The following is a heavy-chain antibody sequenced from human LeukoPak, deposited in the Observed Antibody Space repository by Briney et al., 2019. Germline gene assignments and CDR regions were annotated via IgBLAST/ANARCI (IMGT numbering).Heavy chain of an antibody. J-gene: IGHJ5*02. CDR3: AKDPGAVGDGYMDWFDP. CDR1: GYNFTTYD. V-gene: IGHV1-69*06. CDR2: IIPIFGTA. Sequence: SVKVSCKASGYNFTTYDISWVRQAPGQGLEWMGGIIPIFGTANYAQKFQGRVTITADKSTSTAYMELSSLRSEDTAVYYCAKDPGAVGDGYMDWFDPWGQGTLVTVSS. D-gene: IGHD5-24*01.